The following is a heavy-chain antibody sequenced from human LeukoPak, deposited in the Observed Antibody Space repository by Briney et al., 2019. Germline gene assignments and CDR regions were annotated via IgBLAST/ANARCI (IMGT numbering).Heavy chain of an antibody. CDR1: GYTFTSYG. Sequence: ASVKVSCKASGYTFTSYGISWVRQAPGQGLEWMGWISAYNGNTNYAQKLQGRVTMTTDTSTSTAYMELRSLRSDDTAVYYCARGSSMVRGVINWFDPWGQGTLVTVSS. V-gene: IGHV1-18*04. CDR3: ARGSSMVRGVINWFDP. J-gene: IGHJ5*02. CDR2: ISAYNGNT. D-gene: IGHD3-10*01.